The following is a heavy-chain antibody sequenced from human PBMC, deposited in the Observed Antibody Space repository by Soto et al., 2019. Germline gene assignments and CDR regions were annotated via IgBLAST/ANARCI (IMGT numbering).Heavy chain of an antibody. CDR2: ISYDGSNK. Sequence: PGGSLRLSCAASGFTFSSYGMHWVRQAPGKGLEWVAVISYDGSNKYYADSVKGRFTISRDNSKNTLYLQVNSLRAEDTAVYYCAKDWGRDYYDSSGYYLWGQGTLVTVSS. D-gene: IGHD3-22*01. V-gene: IGHV3-30*18. CDR3: AKDWGRDYYDSSGYYL. J-gene: IGHJ4*02. CDR1: GFTFSSYG.